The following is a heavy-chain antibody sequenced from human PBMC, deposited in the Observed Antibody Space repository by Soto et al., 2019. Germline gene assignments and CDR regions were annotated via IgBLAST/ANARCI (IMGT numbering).Heavy chain of an antibody. J-gene: IGHJ4*02. D-gene: IGHD5-12*01. CDR2: IKQDGSEK. CDR1: GFTFSSYW. Sequence: GGSLRHSCAASGFTFSSYWMSWVRQAPGKGLEWVANIKQDGSEKYYVDSVKGRFTISRDNAKNSLYLQMNSLRAEDTAVYYCARDLDIVATTCFDYWGQGTLVTSPQ. V-gene: IGHV3-7*05. CDR3: ARDLDIVATTCFDY.